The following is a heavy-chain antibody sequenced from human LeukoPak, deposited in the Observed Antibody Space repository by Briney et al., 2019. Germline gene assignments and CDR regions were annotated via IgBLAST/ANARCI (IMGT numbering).Heavy chain of an antibody. CDR3: ARGPDPVVRGPRRAFDL. D-gene: IGHD3-10*01. CDR1: GFTFRTYA. Sequence: AGGSLRLSCAASGFTFRTYAMHWVRQAPGKGLEWVAVVSYDGNIQDYTDSVKGRFFISRDDSKTTMYLQMNSLRVDDTALYFCARGPDPVVRGPRRAFDLWGQGTMVTVSS. J-gene: IGHJ3*01. CDR2: VSYDGNIQ. V-gene: IGHV3-30-3*01.